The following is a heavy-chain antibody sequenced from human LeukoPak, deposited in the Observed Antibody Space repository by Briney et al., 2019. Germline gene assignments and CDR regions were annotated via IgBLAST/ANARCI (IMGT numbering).Heavy chain of an antibody. Sequence: SETLSLTCAVSGESFSAYFWSWLRQAPGKPLEYIGEINYRGSSHYNPALKTRVPLSVDTSKNQFPLKLTSVTAADTAVYFCARGSSFDGYCSAGACDAGYYDSWGQGTPVTASS. J-gene: IGHJ4*02. CDR1: GESFSAYF. CDR2: INYRGSS. D-gene: IGHD2-15*01. CDR3: ARGSSFDGYCSAGACDAGYYDS. V-gene: IGHV4-34*01.